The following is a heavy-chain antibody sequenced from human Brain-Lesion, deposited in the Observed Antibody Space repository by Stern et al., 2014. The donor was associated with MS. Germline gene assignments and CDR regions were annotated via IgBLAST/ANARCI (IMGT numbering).Heavy chain of an antibody. Sequence: EVQLEESGGGLDQPGGSLRLSCAASGFTVSNYYMSWVRQAPGKGLEWVSIIYTSGKTYYADSVRGRFVISRDKSKSTLYLQMDSLRPEDTAVYYCARDRVTTVTTYYFDSWGQGTRVTVSS. CDR2: IYTSGKT. CDR3: ARDRVTTVTTYYFDS. J-gene: IGHJ4*02. CDR1: GFTVSNYY. V-gene: IGHV3-66*02. D-gene: IGHD4-17*01.